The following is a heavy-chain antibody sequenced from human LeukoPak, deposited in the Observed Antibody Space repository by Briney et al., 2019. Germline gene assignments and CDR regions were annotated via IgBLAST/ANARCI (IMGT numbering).Heavy chain of an antibody. CDR3: ARSPASITMIGGTWFLDY. CDR2: IYYSGST. V-gene: IGHV4-31*03. Sequence: SQTLSLTCTVSGGSISSGGYYWSWIRQHPGKGLEWIGYIYYSGSTYYNPSLKSRVTISVDTSKNQFSLKLSSVTAADTAVYYCARSPASITMIGGTWFLDYWGQGTLVTVFS. CDR1: GGSISSGGYY. J-gene: IGHJ4*02. D-gene: IGHD3-22*01.